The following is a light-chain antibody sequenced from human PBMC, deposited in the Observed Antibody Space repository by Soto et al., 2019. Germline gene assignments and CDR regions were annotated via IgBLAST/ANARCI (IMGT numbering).Light chain of an antibody. V-gene: IGKV1-39*01. CDR2: AAS. CDR1: QSINTR. J-gene: IGKJ1*01. Sequence: DIQLTQSPSSRSSSVGYAFTITCRANQSINTRFSGCRQKAGQAPRLLRYAASRLQGGAPSRFTASAHGTPFTLSVSSLQPDDFATYICHQSYCRVTFGQGTKVDIK. CDR3: HQSYCRVT.